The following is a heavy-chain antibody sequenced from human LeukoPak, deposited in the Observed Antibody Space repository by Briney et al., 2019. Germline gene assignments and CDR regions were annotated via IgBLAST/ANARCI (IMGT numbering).Heavy chain of an antibody. CDR3: ARDFVVVSTPGDNFDY. CDR1: GFTFSDYW. Sequence: PGGSLRLSCVASGFTFSDYWMHWVRQVPEKGLEWVARINRDGTTRSCADSVWGRFTISRDNAQNTVYLQMNSLKVDGTAVYFCARDFVVVSTPGDNFDYWGQGTLVTVTS. V-gene: IGHV3-74*01. CDR2: INRDGTTR. J-gene: IGHJ4*02. D-gene: IGHD2-21*01.